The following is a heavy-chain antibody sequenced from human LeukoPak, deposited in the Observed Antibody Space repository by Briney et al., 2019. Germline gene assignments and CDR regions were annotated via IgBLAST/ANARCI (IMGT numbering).Heavy chain of an antibody. CDR2: INHSGST. CDR3: ARNMMWNIVATPFDY. V-gene: IGHV4-34*01. CDR1: GGSFSGYY. J-gene: IGHJ4*02. D-gene: IGHD5-12*01. Sequence: SETLSLTCAVYGGSFSGYYWSWIRQPPGKGLEWIGEINHSGSTNYNPSLKSRVTISVDTSENQFSLKLSSVTAADTAVYYCARNMMWNIVATPFDYWGQGTLVTVSS.